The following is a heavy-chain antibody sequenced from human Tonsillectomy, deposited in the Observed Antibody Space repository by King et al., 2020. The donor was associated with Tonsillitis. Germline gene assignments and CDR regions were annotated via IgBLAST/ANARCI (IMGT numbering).Heavy chain of an antibody. D-gene: IGHD5-18*01. V-gene: IGHV3-11*01. J-gene: IGHJ3*01. CDR1: GLIFSDHY. Sequence: VQLVESGGGLVRPGGSLRLSCTASGLIFSDHYMSWIRQAPGKGLEWISYISSGGFTIYYADSVEGRFTISRDNAKNSLYLQMDSLRAEDTAVYYCARVVGYSQSLGVFDGWGRGTFVTVSS. CDR2: ISSGGFTI. CDR3: ARVVGYSQSLGVFDG.